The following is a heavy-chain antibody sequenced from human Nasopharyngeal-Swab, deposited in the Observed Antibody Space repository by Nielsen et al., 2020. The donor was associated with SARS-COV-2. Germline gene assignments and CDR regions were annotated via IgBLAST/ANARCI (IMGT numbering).Heavy chain of an antibody. D-gene: IGHD2-2*01. CDR2: IIPILGIA. CDR3: AREDIGVVPVAMGYNWFDP. Sequence: SVKVSCKASGGTFSSYAISWVRQAPGQGLEWMGRIIPILGIANYAQKFQGRVTITADKSTSTAYMELSSLRSEDTAVYYCAREDIGVVPVAMGYNWFDPWGQGTLVTVSS. V-gene: IGHV1-69*04. J-gene: IGHJ5*02. CDR1: GGTFSSYA.